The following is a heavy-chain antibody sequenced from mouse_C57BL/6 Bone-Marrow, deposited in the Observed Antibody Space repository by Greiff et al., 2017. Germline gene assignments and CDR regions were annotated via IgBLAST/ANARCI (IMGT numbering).Heavy chain of an antibody. J-gene: IGHJ2*01. Sequence: QVQLKESGPELVKPGASVKISCKASGYAFSSSWMNWVKQRPGKGLEWIGRIYPGDGDTNYNGKFKGKATLTADKSSSTAYMQLSSLTSEDSAVYFCARSCYDYDLYYFDYWGQGTTLTVSS. CDR2: IYPGDGDT. CDR3: ARSCYDYDLYYFDY. V-gene: IGHV1-82*01. CDR1: GYAFSSSW. D-gene: IGHD2-4*01.